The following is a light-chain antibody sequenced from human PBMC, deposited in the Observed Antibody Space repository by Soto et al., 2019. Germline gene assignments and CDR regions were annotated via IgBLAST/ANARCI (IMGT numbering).Light chain of an antibody. V-gene: IGLV2-14*01. CDR1: NSDIGDWNY. CDR2: EVT. Sequence: QSALTQPASVSGSPGQSITISCTGANSDIGDWNYVSWYQQSPGKAPKLIIYEVTNRPSGISHRFSGSKSGNTASLTISGLQAEDEADYYCCSYTSGTSVFGTGTKLTVL. CDR3: CSYTSGTSV. J-gene: IGLJ1*01.